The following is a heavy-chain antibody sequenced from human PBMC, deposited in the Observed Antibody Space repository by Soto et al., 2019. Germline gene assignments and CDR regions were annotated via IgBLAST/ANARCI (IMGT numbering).Heavy chain of an antibody. Sequence: GASVKVSCKASGYSFIDYYMHWVRQAPGQGFEWMGRISPKSGGVNYAQKFEGRVTMTWDTSLNTAYMELSSLISEDTAVYYCARPPGYISDWYYFDLWGQGTLVTVSS. CDR3: ARPPGYISDWYYFDL. D-gene: IGHD3-9*01. V-gene: IGHV1-2*02. J-gene: IGHJ4*02. CDR2: ISPKSGGV. CDR1: GYSFIDYY.